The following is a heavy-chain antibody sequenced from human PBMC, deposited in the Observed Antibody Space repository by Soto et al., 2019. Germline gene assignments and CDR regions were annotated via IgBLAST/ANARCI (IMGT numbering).Heavy chain of an antibody. CDR1: GFTFSRFW. J-gene: IGHJ4*02. CDR3: AKHAAAAAPDY. V-gene: IGHV3-23*01. CDR2: ISGSGGGT. D-gene: IGHD6-13*01. Sequence: GGSLRLSCAASGFTFSRFWMHWVRQAPGEGQGLRSGKGLEWVSLISGSGGGTYYADSVKGRFTISRDNSKNTLYLQMNSLRAEDTAVYYCAKHAAAAAPDYWGQGTLVTVSS.